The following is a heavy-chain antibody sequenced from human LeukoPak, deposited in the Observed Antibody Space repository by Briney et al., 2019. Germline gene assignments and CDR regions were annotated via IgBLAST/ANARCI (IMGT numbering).Heavy chain of an antibody. Sequence: SETLSLTCTVSGGSISSYYWSWIRQPAGKGLEWIGRIYTSGSTNYNPSLKSRVTMSVDTSKNQFSLKLSSVTAADTAVYYCXXXXXRLAVAGTWDYWGQGTLVTVSS. CDR3: XXXXXRLAVAGTWDY. CDR1: GGSISSYY. D-gene: IGHD6-19*01. CDR2: IYTSGST. J-gene: IGHJ4*02. V-gene: IGHV4-4*07.